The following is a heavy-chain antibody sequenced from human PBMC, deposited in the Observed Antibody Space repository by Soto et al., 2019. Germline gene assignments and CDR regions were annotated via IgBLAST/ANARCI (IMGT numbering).Heavy chain of an antibody. CDR2: IFSNDEK. D-gene: IGHD3-22*01. CDR3: ARITYDSSGYYYDGDY. CDR1: GFSLSNARMG. V-gene: IGHV2-26*01. Sequence: QVTLKESGPVLVKPTETLTLTCTVSGFSLSNARMGVSWIRQPPGKALEWLAHIFSNDEKSYSTSLKSRLTISKDTSKSHVVLTMTNMDPVDTATYYCARITYDSSGYYYDGDYWGQGTLVTVSS. J-gene: IGHJ4*02.